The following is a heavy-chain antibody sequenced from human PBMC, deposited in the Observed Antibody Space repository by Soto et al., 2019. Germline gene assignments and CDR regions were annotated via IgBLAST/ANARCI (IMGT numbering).Heavy chain of an antibody. CDR1: GYTFTSYG. Sequence: QVQLVQSGAEVKKPGASVKVSCKASGYTFTSYGISWVRQAPGQGLVWMGWISAYNGNTNYAQKLQGRVTMTTDTSTSTAYMELRSLRSDDTAVYYCARDRVVRGVSYYYYGMDVWGQGTTVTVSS. CDR3: ARDRVVRGVSYYYYGMDV. J-gene: IGHJ6*02. CDR2: ISAYNGNT. V-gene: IGHV1-18*01. D-gene: IGHD3-10*01.